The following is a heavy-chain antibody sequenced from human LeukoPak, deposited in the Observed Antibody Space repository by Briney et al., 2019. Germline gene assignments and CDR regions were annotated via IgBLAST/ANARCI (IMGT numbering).Heavy chain of an antibody. V-gene: IGHV3-48*03. CDR3: ARARIAAPLLDY. J-gene: IGHJ4*02. D-gene: IGHD6-13*01. CDR2: ISDNGKAK. CDR1: GFTFSNYE. Sequence: TGGSLRLSCAASGFTFSNYEMNWVRQTPGKGLEWVSFISDNGKAKSYVDSVRGRFIISRDNAKTSLFLQMSSLRVEDTAVYYCARARIAAPLLDYRGPGTLVTVSS.